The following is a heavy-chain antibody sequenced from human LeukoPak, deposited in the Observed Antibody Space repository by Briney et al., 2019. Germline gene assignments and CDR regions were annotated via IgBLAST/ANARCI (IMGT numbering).Heavy chain of an antibody. J-gene: IGHJ4*02. Sequence: GGSLRLSCAASGFTFSSYAMSWVRQAPGKGLEWVSSISSSSSYIYYADSVKGRFTISRDNAKNSLYLQMNSLRAEDTAVYYCARDDSGSFGGCWGQGTLVTVSS. CDR3: ARDDSGSFGGC. D-gene: IGHD1-26*01. V-gene: IGHV3-21*01. CDR2: ISSSSSYI. CDR1: GFTFSSYA.